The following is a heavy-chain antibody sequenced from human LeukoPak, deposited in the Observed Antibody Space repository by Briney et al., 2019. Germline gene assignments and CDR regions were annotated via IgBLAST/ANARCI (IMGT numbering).Heavy chain of an antibody. Sequence: GGSLRLSCAASGFTFSSYDMHWVRQATGKGLEWASAIGTAGDTYYPGSVKGRFTISRENAKNSLYLQMNSLRAGDTAVYYCARSQGYCSGGSCYLFDYWGQGTLVTVSS. CDR1: GFTFSSYD. J-gene: IGHJ4*02. CDR3: ARSQGYCSGGSCYLFDY. V-gene: IGHV3-13*01. CDR2: IGTAGDT. D-gene: IGHD2-15*01.